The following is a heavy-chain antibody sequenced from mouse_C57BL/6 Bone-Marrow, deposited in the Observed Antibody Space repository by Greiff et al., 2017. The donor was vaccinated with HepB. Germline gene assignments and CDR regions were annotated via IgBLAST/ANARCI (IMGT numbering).Heavy chain of an antibody. D-gene: IGHD1-3*01. CDR3: ARWRDNPYAIDY. CDR2: IDPSDSYT. V-gene: IGHV1-69*01. Sequence: QVQLQQPGAELVMPGASVKLSCKASGYTFTSYWMHWVKQRPGQGLEWIGEIDPSDSYTNYNQKFKGKSTLTVDKSSSTAYMQLSSLTSEDSAVYYCARWRDNPYAIDYWGQGTSVTVSS. J-gene: IGHJ4*01. CDR1: GYTFTSYW.